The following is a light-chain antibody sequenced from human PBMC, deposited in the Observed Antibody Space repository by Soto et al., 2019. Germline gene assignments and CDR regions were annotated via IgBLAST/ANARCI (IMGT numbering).Light chain of an antibody. Sequence: QSVLTQPPSASGTPGQRVTISCSGSSSNIGSNYVYWYQQLPGTAPKLLIYRNNQRPSGVPDRFSGSKSGTSASLAMSGLWLVDEADYYCAAWDDSMSGHVVFGGGTKLTVL. CDR2: RNN. V-gene: IGLV1-47*03. J-gene: IGLJ2*01. CDR1: SSNIGSNY. CDR3: AAWDDSMSGHVV.